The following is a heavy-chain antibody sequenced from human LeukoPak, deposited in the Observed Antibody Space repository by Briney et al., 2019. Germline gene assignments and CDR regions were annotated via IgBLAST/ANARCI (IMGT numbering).Heavy chain of an antibody. J-gene: IGHJ4*02. CDR3: ARDRSYDSSGYYSYFDY. CDR1: GDSLSSNSAA. D-gene: IGHD3-22*01. Sequence: SQTLSLTCAISGDSLSSNSAAWNWIRQSPSRGLEWLGRTYYRSKWYNDYAVSVKSRITINPDTSKNQFSLQLNSVTPEDTAVYFCARDRSYDSSGYYSYFDYWGQGTLVTVSS. V-gene: IGHV6-1*01. CDR2: TYYRSKWYN.